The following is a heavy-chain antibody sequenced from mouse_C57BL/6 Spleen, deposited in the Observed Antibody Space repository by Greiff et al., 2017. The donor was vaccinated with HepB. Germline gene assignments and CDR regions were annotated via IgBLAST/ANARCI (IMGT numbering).Heavy chain of an antibody. CDR2: INPSTGGT. CDR3: ARKEDRYYAMDY. V-gene: IGHV1-42*01. CDR1: GYSFTGYY. J-gene: IGHJ4*01. Sequence: EVQLQQSGPELVKPGASVKISCKASGYSFTGYYMNWVKQSPEKSLEWIGEINPSTGGTTYNQKFKAKATLTVDKSSSTAYMQLKSLTSEDSAVYYCARKEDRYYAMDYWGQGTSVTVSS.